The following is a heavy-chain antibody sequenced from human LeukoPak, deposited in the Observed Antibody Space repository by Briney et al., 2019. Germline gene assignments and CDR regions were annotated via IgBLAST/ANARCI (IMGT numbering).Heavy chain of an antibody. Sequence: SQTLSLTCTVSGGSISSGSHYWSWIRQPAGKGLEWIGRIYTSGSTNYNPSLKSRVTISVDTSKNQFSLKLSSVTAADSALYYCAREGYYDTSGYREYWGQGTLVTVSS. CDR2: IYTSGST. D-gene: IGHD3-22*01. V-gene: IGHV4-61*02. J-gene: IGHJ4*02. CDR3: AREGYYDTSGYREY. CDR1: GGSISSGSHY.